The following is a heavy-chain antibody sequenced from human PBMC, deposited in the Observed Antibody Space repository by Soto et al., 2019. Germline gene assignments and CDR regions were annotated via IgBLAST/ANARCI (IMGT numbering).Heavy chain of an antibody. CDR3: ARNGTYSSSLSQYSGMDV. CDR1: GGTFADFI. D-gene: IGHD6-19*01. J-gene: IGHJ6*02. Sequence: QVQLVQSGAEVKEPGSSVKVSCKASGGTFADFIMNWVRQTPGQGLEWMGGIVPMFGTPTYAEKFKGRVTISATGSTSTGYMELTSLRSEDTAVYYCARNGTYSSSLSQYSGMDVWGQGTTVTVS. V-gene: IGHV1-69*01. CDR2: IVPMFGTP.